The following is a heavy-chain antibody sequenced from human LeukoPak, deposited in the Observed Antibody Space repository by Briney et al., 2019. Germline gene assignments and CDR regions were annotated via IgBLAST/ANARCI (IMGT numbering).Heavy chain of an antibody. CDR3: AKDREVVTSPYYYYMDV. J-gene: IGHJ6*03. D-gene: IGHD3-22*01. Sequence: GGSLRLSCAASGFTFRRYGMHWVRQAPGKGLEWVAFIRYDGSNKYYADSVKGRFTISRDNSKNTLYLQMNSLRAEDTAVYYCAKDREVVTSPYYYYMDVWGKGTTVTVSS. CDR1: GFTFRRYG. V-gene: IGHV3-30*02. CDR2: IRYDGSNK.